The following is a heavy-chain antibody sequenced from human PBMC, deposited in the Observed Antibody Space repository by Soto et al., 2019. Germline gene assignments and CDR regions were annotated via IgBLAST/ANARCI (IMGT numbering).Heavy chain of an antibody. J-gene: IGHJ4*02. CDR1: GGSISSYY. CDR3: ARDYGDYSVSGFDY. CDR2: IYYSGST. D-gene: IGHD4-17*01. V-gene: IGHV4-59*01. Sequence: PSETLSLTCTVSGGSISSYYWSWIRQPPGKGLEWIGYIYYSGSTNYNPSIKSRVTIKVDTSKNQFSLKLSSVTAADTAVYYCARDYGDYSVSGFDYWGQGTLVTVSS.